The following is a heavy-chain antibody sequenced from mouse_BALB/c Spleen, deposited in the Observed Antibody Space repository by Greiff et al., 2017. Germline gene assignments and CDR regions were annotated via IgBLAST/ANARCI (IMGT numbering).Heavy chain of an antibody. V-gene: IGHV1-67*01. J-gene: IGHJ4*01. Sequence: QVQLQQSGPELVRPGVSVKISCKGSGYTFTDYAMHWVKQSHAKSLEWIGVISTYYGITNYNQKFKGKATMTVDKSSSTAYMELARLTSEDSAIYYCARRYGLYAMDYWGQGTSVTVSS. CDR1: GYTFTDYA. CDR3: ARRYGLYAMDY. D-gene: IGHD2-10*02. CDR2: ISTYYGIT.